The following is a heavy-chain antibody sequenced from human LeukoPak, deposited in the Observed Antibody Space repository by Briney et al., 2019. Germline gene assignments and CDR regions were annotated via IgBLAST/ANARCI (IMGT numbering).Heavy chain of an antibody. CDR2: VYHSGST. CDR3: ARDGDGYSGFDWWDWFDP. CDR1: GGSISSGGYY. Sequence: SETLSFICTVSGGSISSGGYYWSWIRQPPGRGLEWIGYVYHSGSTYYNPSLKSRVTISVDRSKNQFFLKLSSVTAADTAVYYCARDGDGYSGFDWWDWFDPWGQGTLVTVSS. J-gene: IGHJ5*02. V-gene: IGHV4-30-2*01. D-gene: IGHD5-12*01.